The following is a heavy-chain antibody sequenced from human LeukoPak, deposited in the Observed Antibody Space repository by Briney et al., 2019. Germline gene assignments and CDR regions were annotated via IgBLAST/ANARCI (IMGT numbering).Heavy chain of an antibody. D-gene: IGHD3-10*01. CDR2: ISGSGSYI. CDR1: GFTFSDYS. CDR3: VRERFHGSGAPKFDF. J-gene: IGHJ4*02. V-gene: IGHV3-21*06. Sequence: KPGGSLLLSCAAAGFTFSDYSMNWVRPAPRKGLGWVSCISGSGSYIYYADSVKGRFTISRHNDKNSLHLQVNSLRAEDTAVYYCVRERFHGSGAPKFDFWGQGTLVTVSS.